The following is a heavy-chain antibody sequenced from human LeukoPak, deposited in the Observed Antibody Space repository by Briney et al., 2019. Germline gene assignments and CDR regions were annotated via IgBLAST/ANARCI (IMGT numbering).Heavy chain of an antibody. Sequence: SETLSLTCTVSGGSISSGDYYWSWLRQPPGKGLEWVGYIYYSGSTYYNPSLKSRVTISVDTSKNQFSLKLSSVTAADTAVYYCASYGSGSYYNSWNAFDIWGQGTMVTVSS. CDR2: IYYSGST. D-gene: IGHD3-10*01. J-gene: IGHJ3*02. CDR3: ASYGSGSYYNSWNAFDI. V-gene: IGHV4-30-4*08. CDR1: GGSISSGDYY.